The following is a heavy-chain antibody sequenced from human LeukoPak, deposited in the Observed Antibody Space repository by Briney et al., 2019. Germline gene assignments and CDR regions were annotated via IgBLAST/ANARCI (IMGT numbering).Heavy chain of an antibody. CDR2: ISGSGGTT. CDR3: AKWFSDFYGQSKNYYFDY. CDR1: GFTFSSYA. D-gene: IGHD1-26*01. Sequence: PGGSLRLSCAASGFTFSSYAMTWVRQAPGKGLEWVSAISGSGGTTYYADSVKGRFIISRGNSEKTLHLHMDSLRAEGTAIYYCAKWFSDFYGQSKNYYFDYWGQGTLVTVSS. V-gene: IGHV3-23*01. J-gene: IGHJ4*02.